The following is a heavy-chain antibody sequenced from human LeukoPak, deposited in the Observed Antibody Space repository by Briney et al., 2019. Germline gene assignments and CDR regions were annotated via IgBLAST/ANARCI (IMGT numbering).Heavy chain of an antibody. CDR2: INPSGGST. D-gene: IGHD2-2*01. V-gene: IGHV1-46*01. Sequence: VASVKVSCKASGYRFTSYDMHWVRQAPGQGLEWMGIINPSGGSTSYAQRFQGRVAMTRDTSTTTVYMEVNSLTSEDTAVYFCARDGPTAAPFDYWGQGTPVTVSS. CDR1: GYRFTSYD. J-gene: IGHJ4*02. CDR3: ARDGPTAAPFDY.